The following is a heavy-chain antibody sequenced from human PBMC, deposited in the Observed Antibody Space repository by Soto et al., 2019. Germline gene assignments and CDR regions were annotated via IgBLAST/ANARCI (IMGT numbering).Heavy chain of an antibody. CDR3: VKQAHGLDGVAFDY. J-gene: IGHJ4*02. D-gene: IGHD2-15*01. CDR2: IGSETDGGTR. Sequence: GGSLRLSCEVSGFTFSYAWMSWVRQAPGKGLEWVARIGSETDGGTRDHAAPVKGRFTISRDDSRSTLYLQMSILRTEDTAIYYCVKQAHGLDGVAFDYWGQGTQVTVSS. CDR1: GFTFSYAW. V-gene: IGHV3-15*04.